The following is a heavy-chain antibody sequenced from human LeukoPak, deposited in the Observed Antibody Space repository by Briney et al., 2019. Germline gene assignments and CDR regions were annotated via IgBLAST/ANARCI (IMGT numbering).Heavy chain of an antibody. V-gene: IGHV4-59*01. D-gene: IGHD2-21*01. CDR1: GGSISSYY. Sequence: MTSETLSLTCTVSGGSISSYYWSWIRQPPGKGLEWIGYIYYSGSTNYNPSLKSRVTISVDTSKNQFSLKLSSVTAADTAVYYCARGGAYTAPFDYCGQGTLVTVSS. CDR3: ARGGAYTAPFDY. CDR2: IYYSGST. J-gene: IGHJ4*02.